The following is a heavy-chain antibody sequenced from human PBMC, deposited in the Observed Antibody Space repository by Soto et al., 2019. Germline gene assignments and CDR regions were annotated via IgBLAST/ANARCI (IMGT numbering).Heavy chain of an antibody. CDR3: ASHPDYGEGTRDMDA. D-gene: IGHD4-17*01. V-gene: IGHV4-59*01. CDR1: GGSISSFF. Sequence: PSETLSLTCTVSGGSISSFFWSWIRQPPGKGLEWIGYIYYSGSTNYNPSLKSRVTISVDTSKNQFSLKLRSVTAADTAVYYCASHPDYGEGTRDMDAWGKGTTVTVSS. CDR2: IYYSGST. J-gene: IGHJ6*03.